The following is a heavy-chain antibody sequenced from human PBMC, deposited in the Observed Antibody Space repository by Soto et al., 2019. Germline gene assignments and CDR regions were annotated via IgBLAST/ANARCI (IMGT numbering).Heavy chain of an antibody. CDR1: GASISYGGFS. J-gene: IGHJ4*02. CDR3: ARGGGYDSFDY. D-gene: IGHD5-12*01. Sequence: SETLSLTCTVSGASISYGGFSWSWIRQSPGKGLEWIGYISHLESTYFHPSFKSRLTMSIDRTRNQLSLKLSSVTAADMAVYYCARGGGYDSFDYWGQGVLVTVSS. V-gene: IGHV4-30-2*06. CDR2: ISHLEST.